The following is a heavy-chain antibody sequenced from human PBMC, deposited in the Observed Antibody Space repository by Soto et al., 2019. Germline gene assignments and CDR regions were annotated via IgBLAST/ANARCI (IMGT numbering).Heavy chain of an antibody. V-gene: IGHV1-8*01. D-gene: IGHD2-8*01. Sequence: ASVKVSCKASGYTFTSYDINWVRQATGQGLEWMGWMNPNSGNTGYTQKFQGRVTMTTDTSTSTAYMELRSLRSDDTAVYYCARDPKDIVLMVYAIGPSDGMDVWGQGTTVTVSS. J-gene: IGHJ6*02. CDR1: GYTFTSYD. CDR2: MNPNSGNT. CDR3: ARDPKDIVLMVYAIGPSDGMDV.